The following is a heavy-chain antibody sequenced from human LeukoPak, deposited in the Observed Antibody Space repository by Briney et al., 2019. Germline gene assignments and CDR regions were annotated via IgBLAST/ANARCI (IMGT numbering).Heavy chain of an antibody. CDR3: ARDSKGFLEWHYYGMDV. Sequence: SVKVSCKASGGTFSSYAISWVRQAPGQGLEWMGGIIPIFGTANYAQKFQGRVTITADESTSTAYMELSGLRSEDTAVYYCARDSKGFLEWHYYGMDVWGQGTTVTVSS. V-gene: IGHV1-69*13. CDR2: IIPIFGTA. D-gene: IGHD3-3*01. J-gene: IGHJ6*02. CDR1: GGTFSSYA.